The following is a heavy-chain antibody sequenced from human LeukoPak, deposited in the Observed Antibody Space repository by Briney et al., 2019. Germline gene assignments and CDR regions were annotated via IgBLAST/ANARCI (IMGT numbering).Heavy chain of an antibody. D-gene: IGHD4-17*01. CDR1: GYSFTSYW. CDR2: IYPGDSDT. Sequence: GESLKISCKGSGYSFTSYWIGWVRQMPGKGLEWMGIIYPGDSDTRYSPSFQGQVTISADKSISTAYLQWSSLKASDTAMYYCARRAVTKRSYYYGMDVWGQGTTVTVSS. V-gene: IGHV5-51*01. J-gene: IGHJ6*02. CDR3: ARRAVTKRSYYYGMDV.